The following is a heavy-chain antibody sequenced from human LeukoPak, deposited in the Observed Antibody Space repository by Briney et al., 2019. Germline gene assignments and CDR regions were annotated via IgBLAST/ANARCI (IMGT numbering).Heavy chain of an antibody. CDR1: GFTFSSYT. V-gene: IGHV3-21*01. Sequence: GGSLRLSCVASGFTFSSYTMNWVRQAPGKGLEWVSSIPSSSSSKYYADSVKGRFTISRDNAKNSLYLQLNSLRAEDTAMYYCARDPYSRGFAAFDVWGQGTMVTVSS. D-gene: IGHD6-19*01. J-gene: IGHJ3*01. CDR3: ARDPYSRGFAAFDV. CDR2: IPSSSSSK.